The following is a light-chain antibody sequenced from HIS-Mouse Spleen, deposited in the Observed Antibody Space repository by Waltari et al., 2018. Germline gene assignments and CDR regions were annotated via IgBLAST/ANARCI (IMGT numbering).Light chain of an antibody. J-gene: IGLJ2*01. CDR3: NSRDSSGNHLV. Sequence: SYELTQPPSVSVSPGQTARITCSGDALPKKYAYWYQQKSGQAPLLVIYEDSKRPSGIPERFSCSSSGTMATLTIRWAQVEDEADYYCNSRDSSGNHLVFGGGTKLTVL. CDR1: ALPKKY. V-gene: IGLV3-10*01. CDR2: EDS.